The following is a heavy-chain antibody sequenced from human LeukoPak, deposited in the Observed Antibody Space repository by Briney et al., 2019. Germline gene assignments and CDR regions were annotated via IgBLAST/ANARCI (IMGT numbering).Heavy chain of an antibody. CDR2: IYHSGST. Sequence: PSETLSLTCAVSGYSISSCYYWGWIRQPPGKGLEWIGSIYHSGSTYYNPSLKSRVTISVDTSKNQFSLKLSSVTAADTAVYYCARFSSGWYNYWFDPWGQGTLVTVSS. J-gene: IGHJ5*02. D-gene: IGHD6-19*01. CDR1: GYSISSCYY. CDR3: ARFSSGWYNYWFDP. V-gene: IGHV4-38-2*01.